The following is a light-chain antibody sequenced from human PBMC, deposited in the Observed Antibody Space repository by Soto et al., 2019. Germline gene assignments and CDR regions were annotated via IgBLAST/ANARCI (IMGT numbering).Light chain of an antibody. CDR2: GAS. CDR1: QSVSSN. V-gene: IGKV3-15*01. J-gene: IGKJ1*01. CDR3: QQYNNWPQT. Sequence: EIVMTQSPATLSVSPGERATISCRASQSVSSNLAWYQQKPGQAPRLLIYGASTRATGIQARFSGSGSGTEFTLTISSLQSEDFAVYYCQQYNNWPQTFGQGTKVEIK.